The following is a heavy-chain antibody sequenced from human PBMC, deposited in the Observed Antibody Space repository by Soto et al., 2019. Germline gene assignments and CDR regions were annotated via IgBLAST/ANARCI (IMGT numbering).Heavy chain of an antibody. CDR3: ASPYCSSTSCYRFVYYGMDV. J-gene: IGHJ6*02. D-gene: IGHD2-2*02. V-gene: IGHV1-69*13. Sequence: SVKVSCKASGGTFSSYAISWVRQAPGQGLEWMGGIIPIFGTANYAQKFQGRVTITADESTSTAYMELSSLRSEDTAVYYCASPYCSSTSCYRFVYYGMDVWGQGTTVTVSS. CDR2: IIPIFGTA. CDR1: GGTFSSYA.